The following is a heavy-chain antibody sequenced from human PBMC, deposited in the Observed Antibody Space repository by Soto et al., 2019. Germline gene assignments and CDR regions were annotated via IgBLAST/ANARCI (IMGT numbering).Heavy chain of an antibody. CDR3: AKARGLVLYFYFDY. Sequence: EVQLVESGGGLVQPGRSLRLSCAASGFTFDDYAMHWARQAPGKGLEWVSGISWNSGSIGYADSVKGRFTISRDNAKNSLYLQMNSLRAEDTALYYCAKARGLVLYFYFDYWGQGTLVTVSS. D-gene: IGHD6-19*01. V-gene: IGHV3-9*01. CDR2: ISWNSGSI. J-gene: IGHJ4*02. CDR1: GFTFDDYA.